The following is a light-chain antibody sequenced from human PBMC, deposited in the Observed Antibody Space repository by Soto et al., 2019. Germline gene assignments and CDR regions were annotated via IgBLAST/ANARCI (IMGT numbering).Light chain of an antibody. CDR3: QVWESSSDHDV. V-gene: IGLV3-21*02. Sequence: SYELTQPPSVSVAPGQTARITCGGNNIGSKSVHWYQQKPGQAPVLVVYDDNDRPSGIPERFSGSNSGNTATLTISRVEAGDEADYYCQVWESSSDHDVFGTGTKVTVL. J-gene: IGLJ1*01. CDR1: NIGSKS. CDR2: DDN.